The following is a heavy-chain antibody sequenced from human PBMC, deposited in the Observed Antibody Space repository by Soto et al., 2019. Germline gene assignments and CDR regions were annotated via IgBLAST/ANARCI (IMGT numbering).Heavy chain of an antibody. CDR3: AKDRNYPRDYFHY. CDR1: GFTFSSYA. Sequence: EVQLLESGGGLVQPGGFLRLSCAASGFTFSSYALSWVRQAPGKGLEWVSAISANGQGIYYADSVRGRFTISRDNSKNTIFLHMDSLRAEDTAVYYCAKDRNYPRDYFHYWGQGTLVTVSS. V-gene: IGHV3-23*01. D-gene: IGHD1-7*01. J-gene: IGHJ4*02. CDR2: ISANGQGI.